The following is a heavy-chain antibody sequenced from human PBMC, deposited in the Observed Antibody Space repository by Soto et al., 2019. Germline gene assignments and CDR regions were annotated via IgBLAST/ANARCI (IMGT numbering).Heavy chain of an antibody. J-gene: IGHJ5*02. CDR1: GGSFSAYY. V-gene: IGHV4-34*01. CDR2: INHSGST. CDR3: ARVHIGFDP. Sequence: QVQLQQWGAGLLKPSETLSLTCAVYGGSFSAYYWSWIRQPPGKGLECIGEINHSGSTNYNPSLESRVTISVDTSKNQCSLNLSSVTAADTAVYYCARVHIGFDPWGQGTLVTVSS.